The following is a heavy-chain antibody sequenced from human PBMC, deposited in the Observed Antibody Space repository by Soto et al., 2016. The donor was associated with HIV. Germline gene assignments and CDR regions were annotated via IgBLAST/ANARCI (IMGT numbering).Heavy chain of an antibody. CDR2: ISYDGSSK. V-gene: IGHV3-30*04. D-gene: IGHD3-10*01. J-gene: IGHJ4*02. CDR3: AREIIDSNFGIDY. Sequence: VQLVESGGGVVQPGRSLRLSCAASGFTFNTFAMHWVRQAPGKGLEWVAFISYDGSSKYYADSVKGRFTISRDNSKNTLYLQMNSLRVEDTAVFYCAREIIDSNFGIDYWGQGTLVTSP. CDR1: GFTFNTFA.